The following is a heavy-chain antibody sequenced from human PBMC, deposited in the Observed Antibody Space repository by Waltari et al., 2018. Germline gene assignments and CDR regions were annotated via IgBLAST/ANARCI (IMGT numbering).Heavy chain of an antibody. J-gene: IGHJ5*02. CDR3: SRFDPGLKRQPVGIDP. D-gene: IGHD7-27*01. Sequence: QVQLVQSGAEVKKPGASIIISCRTSGYTFTDYYMHWVRQAPGQGLEWMGCINPRSGDTKDAKKFQGRVTLTRDTSMNTAYMEVRSLRFDDTAVYYCSRFDPGLKRQPVGIDPWGQGTLIIVSS. CDR1: GYTFTDYY. CDR2: INPRSGDT. V-gene: IGHV1-2*02.